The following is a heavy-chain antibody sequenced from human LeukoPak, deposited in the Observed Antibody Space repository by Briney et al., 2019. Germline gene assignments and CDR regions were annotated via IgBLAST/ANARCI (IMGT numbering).Heavy chain of an antibody. D-gene: IGHD2-15*01. CDR2: IIPIFGTA. CDR3: ARDVSDCSGGSCYSYYFDY. Sequence: SVKVSCKASGGTFGSYAISWVRQAPGQGLEWMGGIIPIFGTANYAQKFQGRVTITADESTSTAYMELSSLRSEDTAVYYCARDVSDCSGGSCYSYYFDYWGQGTLVTVSS. J-gene: IGHJ4*02. V-gene: IGHV1-69*13. CDR1: GGTFGSYA.